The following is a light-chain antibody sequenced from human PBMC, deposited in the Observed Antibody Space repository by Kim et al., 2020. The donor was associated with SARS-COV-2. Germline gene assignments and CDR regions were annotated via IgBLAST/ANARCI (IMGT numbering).Light chain of an antibody. CDR3: QVWDSSNV. V-gene: IGLV3-9*01. Sequence: VSGALGQTARSTCGGNNIGSKNVHWYQKKPGQAPVVVIYRDNNRPSGIPERFSGSNSGNTATLTISRAQAGDEADYYCQVWDSSNVFGGGTQLSVL. CDR1: NIGSKN. J-gene: IGLJ2*01. CDR2: RDN.